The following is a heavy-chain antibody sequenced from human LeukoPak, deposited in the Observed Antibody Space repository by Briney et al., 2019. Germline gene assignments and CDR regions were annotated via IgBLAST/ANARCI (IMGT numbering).Heavy chain of an antibody. V-gene: IGHV3-13*01. J-gene: IGHJ3*02. CDR2: ISTAGDT. Sequence: GGPLRLSCAASGFTFSSYDMHWVRQATGKGLEWVSAISTAGDTYYPGSVKGRFTISRENAKNSLYLQMNSLRAGDTAVYYCARESPTDAFDIWGQGTMVTVSS. CDR1: GFTFSSYD. CDR3: ARESPTDAFDI.